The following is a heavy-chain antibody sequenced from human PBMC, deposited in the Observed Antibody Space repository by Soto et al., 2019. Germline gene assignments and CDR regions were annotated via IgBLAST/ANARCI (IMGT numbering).Heavy chain of an antibody. D-gene: IGHD5-12*01. V-gene: IGHV4-34*02. CDR1: GESFIGYY. CDR2: INHRGSA. J-gene: IGHJ5*02. CDR3: ARTDIVTTNCFDP. Sequence: QVHLQQWGAGLLKPSETLSLTCAVYGESFIGYYWTWIRQPPGKGLEWIGEINHRGSANYNPSLKSRVTISVDTSNNQFSLKFICVTAAATSVYYCARTDIVTTNCFDPWGQGMVVTVSS.